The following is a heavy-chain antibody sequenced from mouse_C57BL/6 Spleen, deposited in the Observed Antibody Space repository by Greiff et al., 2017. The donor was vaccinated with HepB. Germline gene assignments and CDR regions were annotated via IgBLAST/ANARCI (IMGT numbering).Heavy chain of an antibody. CDR2: IFPGSGST. J-gene: IGHJ2*01. V-gene: IGHV1-75*01. D-gene: IGHD3-2*02. CDR1: GYTFTDYY. CDR3: AREGGSSGFYYFDY. Sequence: QVQLQQSGPELVKPGASVKISCKASGYTFTDYYINWVKQRPGQGLEWIGWIFPGSGSTYYNEKFKGKATLTVDKSSSTAYMLLSSLTSEDSAVYFCAREGGSSGFYYFDYWGQGTTLTVSS.